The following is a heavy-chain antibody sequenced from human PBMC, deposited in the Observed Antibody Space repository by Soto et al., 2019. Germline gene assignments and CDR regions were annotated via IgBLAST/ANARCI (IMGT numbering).Heavy chain of an antibody. CDR2: IYTSGST. CDR1: GGSISSYY. CDR3: ARDQRNGWYTNYYYGMDV. V-gene: IGHV4-4*07. Sequence: PSETLSLTCTVSGGSISSYYWSWIRQPAGKGLEWIGRIYTSGSTNYNPSLKSRVTMSVDTSKNQFSLKLSSVTAADTAVYYCARDQRNGWYTNYYYGMDVWGQGTTVTVSS. J-gene: IGHJ6*02. D-gene: IGHD6-19*01.